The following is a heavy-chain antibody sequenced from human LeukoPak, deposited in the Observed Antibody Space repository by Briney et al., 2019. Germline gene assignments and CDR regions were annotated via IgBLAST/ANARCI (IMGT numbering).Heavy chain of an antibody. D-gene: IGHD6-13*01. CDR1: GGSISSGGYS. V-gene: IGHV4-31*03. CDR2: IYYSGST. J-gene: IGHJ5*01. Sequence: SETLSLTCTVSGGSISSGGYSWSWIRQHPGKGLEWIWYIYYSGSTYYNPSLKSRFTISVDTSKNQFSLKLSSVTAADTAVYYWGRKDKKTVCRRWYLGENWFEPWGQGTLVTVFS. CDR3: GRKDKKTVCRRWYLGENWFEP.